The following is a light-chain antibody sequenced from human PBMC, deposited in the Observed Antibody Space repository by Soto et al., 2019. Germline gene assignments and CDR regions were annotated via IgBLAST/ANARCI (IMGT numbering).Light chain of an antibody. Sequence: EIVLTQSPGTLSLSPGERATLSCRASQSVSSSYLARYQQKPGQAPRLLIYGASSRATAIPDRFSGSGSGTDFTLTISRLEPEDFAVYYCQQYDSSPLTFGGGTKVEIK. J-gene: IGKJ4*01. CDR3: QQYDSSPLT. V-gene: IGKV3-20*01. CDR2: GAS. CDR1: QSVSSSY.